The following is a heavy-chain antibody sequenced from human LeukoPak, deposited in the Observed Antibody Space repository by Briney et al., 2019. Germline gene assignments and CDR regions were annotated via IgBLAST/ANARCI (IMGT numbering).Heavy chain of an antibody. CDR2: ISYDGSNK. D-gene: IGHD5-12*01. Sequence: GGSLRLSCAASGFTFSNYGIHWVRQAPGKGLEWVAVISYDGSNKYYADSVKGRFTISRDNSKNTLYLQMNSLRAEDTAVYYCAKDRSYSGYDFDYWGQGTLVTVSS. V-gene: IGHV3-30*18. CDR1: GFTFSNYG. CDR3: AKDRSYSGYDFDY. J-gene: IGHJ4*02.